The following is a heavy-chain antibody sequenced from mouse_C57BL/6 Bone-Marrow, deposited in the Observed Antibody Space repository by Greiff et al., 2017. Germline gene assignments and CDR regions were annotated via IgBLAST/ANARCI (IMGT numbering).Heavy chain of an antibody. J-gene: IGHJ2*01. D-gene: IGHD4-1*01. Sequence: EVMLVESGGGLVQPGGSLKLSCAASGFTFSDYYMYWVRQTPEKRLEWVAYISNGGGSTYSPDTVKGRFTISRDNAKNTLYLQMSRLKSEDTAMYYCARQGNWVDYWGQGTTLTVSS. V-gene: IGHV5-12*01. CDR1: GFTFSDYY. CDR2: ISNGGGST. CDR3: ARQGNWVDY.